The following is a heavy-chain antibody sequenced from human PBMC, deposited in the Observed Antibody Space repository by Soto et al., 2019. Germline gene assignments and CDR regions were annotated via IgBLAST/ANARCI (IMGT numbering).Heavy chain of an antibody. CDR1: GFTFSSYS. CDR2: ISSSSSYI. D-gene: IGHD3-9*01. CDR3: ARDLILTGYYYYGMDV. J-gene: IGHJ6*02. V-gene: IGHV3-21*01. Sequence: PGGSLRLSCAASGFTFSSYSMNWVRQAPGKGLEWVSSISSSSSYIYYADSVKGRFTISRDNAKNSLYLQVNSLRAEDTAVYYCARDLILTGYYYYGMDVWGQGTTVTVSS.